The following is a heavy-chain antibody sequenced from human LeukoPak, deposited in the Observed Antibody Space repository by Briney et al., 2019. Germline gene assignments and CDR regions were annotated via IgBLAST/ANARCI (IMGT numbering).Heavy chain of an antibody. V-gene: IGHV4-59*01. J-gene: IGHJ4*02. CDR3: ARVFSGLDY. D-gene: IGHD2-8*02. CDR1: GGSISNYY. Sequence: SETLSLTCTVSGGSISNYYWTWLRQPPGKGLELIGYIYYSGSTNYNPSLKSRVTISVDTSKNQFSLRLTSVTAADTAVYYCARVFSGLDYWGQGTLVTVSS. CDR2: IYYSGST.